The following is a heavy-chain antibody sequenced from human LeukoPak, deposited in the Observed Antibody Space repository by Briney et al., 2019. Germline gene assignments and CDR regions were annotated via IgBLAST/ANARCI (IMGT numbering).Heavy chain of an antibody. D-gene: IGHD4/OR15-4a*01. V-gene: IGHV1-24*01. CDR1: GYTLTELS. CDR2: FDPEDGET. J-gene: IGHJ5*02. Sequence: GASVKVSCKVSGYTLTELSMHWVRQAPGKGLEWMGGFDPEDGETIYAQKFQGRVTMTKDTSTDTAYMELSSLRSEDTAVYYCATRLRSFDPWGQGTLVTVSS. CDR3: ATRLRSFDP.